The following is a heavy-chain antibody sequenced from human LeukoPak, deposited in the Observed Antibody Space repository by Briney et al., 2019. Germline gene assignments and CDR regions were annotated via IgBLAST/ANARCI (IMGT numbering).Heavy chain of an antibody. V-gene: IGHV4-39*01. CDR1: GGSISSSSYY. J-gene: IGHJ3*02. Sequence: SETLSLTCTVSGGSISSSSYYWGWIRQPPGKGLEWIGSIYYSGSTYYNPSLKSRVTISVDTSKNQFSLKLSSVTAADTAVYYCARLGVVPAAIKAFDIWGQGTMVTVSS. CDR2: IYYSGST. D-gene: IGHD2-2*02. CDR3: ARLGVVPAAIKAFDI.